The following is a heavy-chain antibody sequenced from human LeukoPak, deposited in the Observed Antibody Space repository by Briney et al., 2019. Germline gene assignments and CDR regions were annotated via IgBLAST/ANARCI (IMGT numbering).Heavy chain of an antibody. CDR3: TRDRRYDFWSGYDAFDI. Sequence: SETLSLTCTVSGGSISSYYWSWLRQPPGKGMEWIGYIYYSGSTNYNPSLTSRVTISVDTSKNQFSLKLSSVTAADTAVYYCTRDRRYDFWSGYDAFDIWGQGTMVTVSS. CDR2: IYYSGST. V-gene: IGHV4-59*01. CDR1: GGSISSYY. D-gene: IGHD3-3*01. J-gene: IGHJ3*02.